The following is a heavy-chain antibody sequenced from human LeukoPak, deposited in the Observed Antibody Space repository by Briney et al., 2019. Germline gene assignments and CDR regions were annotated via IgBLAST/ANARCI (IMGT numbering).Heavy chain of an antibody. CDR2: INPSGGST. J-gene: IGHJ4*02. CDR1: GYTFTSYY. V-gene: IGHV1-46*01. CDR3: RQAAPGTVDY. Sequence: ASVKVSCQASGYTFTSYYMHWVRQAPGQGLEWMGIINPSGGSTSYAQKFQGRVTMTRDMSSSTVYMELSSLRSEDTAVYYCRQAAPGTVDYWGQGTLVTVSS. D-gene: IGHD6-13*01.